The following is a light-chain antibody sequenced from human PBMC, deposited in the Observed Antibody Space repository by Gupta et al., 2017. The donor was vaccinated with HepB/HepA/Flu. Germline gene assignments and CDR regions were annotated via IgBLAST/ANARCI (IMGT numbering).Light chain of an antibody. V-gene: IGKV3-20*01. CDR3: QYYSGSSLYT. J-gene: IGKJ2*01. CDR2: GIS. Sequence: VLTQSPGTLSLSPGERATLSCRASQTVSDTNLAWYQHKPGQAPRLLIYGISYRATGISDRFSGGGSGTDFTLTITRLEPEDSAVYYCQYYSGSSLYTFGQGSKVEVK. CDR1: QTVSDTN.